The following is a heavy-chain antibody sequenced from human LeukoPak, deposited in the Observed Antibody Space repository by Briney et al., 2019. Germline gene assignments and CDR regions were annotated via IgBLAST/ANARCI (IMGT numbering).Heavy chain of an antibody. CDR1: GGSFSGYY. J-gene: IGHJ4*02. V-gene: IGHV4-34*01. CDR2: INHSGST. Sequence: SETLSLTCAAYGGSFSGYYWSWIRQPPGKGLEWIGEINHSGSTNYNPSLKSRVTISVDTSKSQFSLKLSSVTAADTAVYYCARGVYYFDYWGQGTLVTVSS. CDR3: ARGVYYFDY.